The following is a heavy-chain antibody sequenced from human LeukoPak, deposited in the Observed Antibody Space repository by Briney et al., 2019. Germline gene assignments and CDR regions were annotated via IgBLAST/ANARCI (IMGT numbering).Heavy chain of an antibody. J-gene: IGHJ4*02. CDR1: GSTFSRHS. Sequence: GGSLRLSCAASGSTFSRHSMNWVRQAPGKGLEWVSYLCSGSSYIYYADSVKGRFTISRDNAKNSLYLQMNSLRAEDTAVYYCARDRWDTMVRGIVDYWGQGTLVTVSS. D-gene: IGHD3-10*01. CDR2: LCSGSSYI. V-gene: IGHV3-21*05. CDR3: ARDRWDTMVRGIVDY.